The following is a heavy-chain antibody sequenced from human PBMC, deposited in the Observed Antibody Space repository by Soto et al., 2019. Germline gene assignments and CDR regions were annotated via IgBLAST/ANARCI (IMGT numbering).Heavy chain of an antibody. CDR2: IIPIFGTA. V-gene: IGHV1-69*13. D-gene: IGHD3-10*01. Sequence: ASVKVSCKASGGTFSSYAISWVRQAPGQGLEWMGGIIPIFGTANYAQKFQGRVTITADESTSTAYMELSSLRSEDTAVYYCARSFSYGSGSYSWGQGTLVTVS. J-gene: IGHJ5*02. CDR1: GGTFSSYA. CDR3: ARSFSYGSGSYS.